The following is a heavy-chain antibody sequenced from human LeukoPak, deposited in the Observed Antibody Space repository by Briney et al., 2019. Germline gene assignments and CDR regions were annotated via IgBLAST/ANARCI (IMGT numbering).Heavy chain of an antibody. CDR1: GYTFTSYD. V-gene: IGHV1-8*03. D-gene: IGHD3-10*01. Sequence: ASVKVSCKASGYTFTSYDINWVRQATGQGLEWMGWMNPNSGNTGYAQKFQGRVTITRNTSISTAYMELSSLRSEDTAVYYCARNMVRGVISRDAFDIWGQGTMVTVSS. J-gene: IGHJ3*02. CDR2: MNPNSGNT. CDR3: ARNMVRGVISRDAFDI.